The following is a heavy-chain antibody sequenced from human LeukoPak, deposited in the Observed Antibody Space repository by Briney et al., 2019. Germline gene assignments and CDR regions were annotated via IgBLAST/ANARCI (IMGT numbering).Heavy chain of an antibody. Sequence: GRSLRLSCVASGFTFSSYGMHWVRQAPGKGLEWVAVIWYDGSDKYYADSVKGRFTISRDNSKNTLYLQMNSLGAEDTAVYYCAREKNDGFDIWGQGTMVSFSS. CDR2: IWYDGSDK. CDR3: AREKNDGFDI. V-gene: IGHV3-33*01. J-gene: IGHJ3*02. CDR1: GFTFSSYG.